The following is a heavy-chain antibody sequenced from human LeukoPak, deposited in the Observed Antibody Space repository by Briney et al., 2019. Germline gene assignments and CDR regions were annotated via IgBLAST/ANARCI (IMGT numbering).Heavy chain of an antibody. D-gene: IGHD7-27*01. CDR1: GFTFSSYA. J-gene: IGHJ4*02. Sequence: PGGSLRLSCAASGFTFSSYAMSWVRQAPGKGLEWVAVISYDGNNKYYADSVKGRFTVSRDNAKNTVYLQMNSLTAEDASTYYCVRDNWGLDYWGQGTLVTVSP. CDR3: VRDNWGLDY. V-gene: IGHV3-30*03. CDR2: ISYDGNNK.